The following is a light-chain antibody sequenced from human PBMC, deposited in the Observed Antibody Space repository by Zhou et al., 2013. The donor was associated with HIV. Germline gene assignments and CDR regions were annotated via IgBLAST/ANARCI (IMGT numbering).Light chain of an antibody. CDR2: DAS. CDR3: QQYVTSPRT. V-gene: IGKV3-11*01. Sequence: EIVLTQSPATLSLSPGERATLSCRASQSVSSYLAWYQQKPGQAPRLLIYDASNRATGIPARFSGSGSGTDFTLTISRLEPEDFAVYYCQQYVTSPRTFGQGTKLEIK. J-gene: IGKJ2*01. CDR1: QSVSSY.